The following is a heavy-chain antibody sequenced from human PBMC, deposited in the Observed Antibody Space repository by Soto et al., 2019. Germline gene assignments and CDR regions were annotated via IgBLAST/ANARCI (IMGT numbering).Heavy chain of an antibody. D-gene: IGHD2-15*01. J-gene: IGHJ5*02. CDR3: TRDLGQSFPRPGVAGWFDP. CDR1: GFTFGDYA. CDR2: IRSKAYGGTT. V-gene: IGHV3-49*03. Sequence: GGSLRLSCTASGFTFGDYAMSWFRQAPGKGLEWVGFIRSKAYGGTTEYAASVKGRFTISGDDSKSIAYLQMNSLKTEDTAVYYCTRDLGQSFPRPGVAGWFDPWGQGTLVTVSS.